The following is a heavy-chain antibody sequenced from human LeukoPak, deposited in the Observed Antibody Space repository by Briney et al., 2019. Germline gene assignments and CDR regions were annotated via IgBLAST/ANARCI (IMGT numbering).Heavy chain of an antibody. V-gene: IGHV1-46*01. CDR3: AVIAVARQFDY. Sequence: ASVKVSCKASGYTFTTHDINWVRQAPGQGLEWMGIINPSGGSTSYAQKFQGRVTMTRDTSTSTVYMELSSLRSEDTAVYYCAVIAVARQFDYWGQGTLVTVSS. CDR2: INPSGGST. CDR1: GYTFTTHD. D-gene: IGHD6-19*01. J-gene: IGHJ4*02.